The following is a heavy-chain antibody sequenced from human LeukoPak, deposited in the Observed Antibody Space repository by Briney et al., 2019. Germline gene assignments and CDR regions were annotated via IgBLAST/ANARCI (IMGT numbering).Heavy chain of an antibody. J-gene: IGHJ6*04. CDR1: GFTFSSYE. CDR3: AELGITRIGGV. CDR2: ISSSGSTI. V-gene: IGHV3-48*03. D-gene: IGHD3-10*02. Sequence: GGAVRLSCAASGFTFSSYEMNWVRQAPGKGLEWVSYISSSGSTIYYAHSVKGRFTISRDNAHNSLYLQMNSLRAEDTAVYYCAELGITRIGGVWGKGTTVTISS.